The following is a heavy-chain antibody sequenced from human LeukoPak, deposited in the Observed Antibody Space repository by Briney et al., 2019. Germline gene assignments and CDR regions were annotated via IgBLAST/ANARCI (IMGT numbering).Heavy chain of an antibody. J-gene: IGHJ4*02. D-gene: IGHD5-12*01. CDR3: AGDSGYPGY. CDR1: GGSFSGYY. CDR2: INHSGST. V-gene: IGHV4-34*01. Sequence: SETLSLTCAVYGGSFSGYYWSWIRQPPGKGLEWIGEINHSGSTNYNPSLKSRVTISVDTSKNQFSLKLSSVTAADTAVCYCAGDSGYPGYWGQGTLVTVSS.